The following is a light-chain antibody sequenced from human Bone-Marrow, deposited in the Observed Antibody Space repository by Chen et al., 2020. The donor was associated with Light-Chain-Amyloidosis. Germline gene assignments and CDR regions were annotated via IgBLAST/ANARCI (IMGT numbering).Light chain of an antibody. V-gene: IGLV3-21*02. Sequence: SYVLTQPSSVSVAPGQTATIACGGNNLGSTSVHWYQQTPGQAPLLFVYDDSDRPSGIPERLSGANSGNTATLTSSRVEAGDEADYYGQVWDRSSDRPVFGGGTKLTVL. CDR3: QVWDRSSDRPV. J-gene: IGLJ3*02. CDR1: NLGSTS. CDR2: DDS.